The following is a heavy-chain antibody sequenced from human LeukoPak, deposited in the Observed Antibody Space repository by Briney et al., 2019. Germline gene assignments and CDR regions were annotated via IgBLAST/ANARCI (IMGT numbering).Heavy chain of an antibody. CDR1: GFTFSSYG. D-gene: IGHD4-17*01. CDR3: AKESTVTPGNVNWFDS. V-gene: IGHV3-30*02. CDR2: IRYDGSNK. Sequence: GGSLRLSCAASGFTFSSYGMHWVRQAPGKGLEWVAFIRYDGSNKYYADSVKGRFTISRDNSKNTLYLQMNSLRAEDTAVYYCAKESTVTPGNVNWFDSWGQGTLVTVSS. J-gene: IGHJ5*01.